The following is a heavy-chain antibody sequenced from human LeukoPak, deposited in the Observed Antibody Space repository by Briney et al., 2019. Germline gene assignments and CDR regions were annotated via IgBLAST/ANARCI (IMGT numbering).Heavy chain of an antibody. CDR1: GGSISSYY. D-gene: IGHD2-15*01. J-gene: IGHJ4*02. CDR2: IYYSGST. Sequence: AETLSLTCTVSGGSISSYYWSWIRQPQGKGLEWIGYIYYSGSTNYNPSLKSRVTISVDTSKNQFSLKLRSVTAADTAVYYCARAGAYCNGGSCYSGILDSWGQGTLVTVSS. CDR3: ARAGAYCNGGSCYSGILDS. V-gene: IGHV4-59*01.